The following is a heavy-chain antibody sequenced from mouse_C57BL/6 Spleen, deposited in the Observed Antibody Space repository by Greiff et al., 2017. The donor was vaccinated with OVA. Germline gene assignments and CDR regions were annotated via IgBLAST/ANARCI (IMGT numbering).Heavy chain of an antibody. J-gene: IGHJ1*03. CDR2: ISSGGSYT. D-gene: IGHD1-1*01. Sequence: EVKVVESGGDLVKPGGSLKLSCAASGFTFSSYGMSWVRQTPDKRLEWVATISSGGSYTYYPDSVKGRFTISRDNAKNTLYLQMSSLKSEDTAMYYCARQLRSWYFDVWAQGPRSPSPQ. V-gene: IGHV5-6*01. CDR1: GFTFSSYG. CDR3: ARQLRSWYFDV.